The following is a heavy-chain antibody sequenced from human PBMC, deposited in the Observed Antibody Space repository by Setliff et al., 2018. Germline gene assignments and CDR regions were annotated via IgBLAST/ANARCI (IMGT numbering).Heavy chain of an antibody. D-gene: IGHD5-12*01. V-gene: IGHV4-4*07. CDR3: AGTPALGTSWLSPFDY. J-gene: IGHJ4*02. CDR2: IQSTGNT. CDR1: GGSFSNYY. Sequence: SETLSLTCTVYGGSFSNYYWSWIRQPAGKGLEWIGLIQSTGNTNYNPSLQSRVTISIDTSKNQFSLKMSSVTAADTAMYYCAGTPALGTSWLSPFDYWGQGTLVTVSS.